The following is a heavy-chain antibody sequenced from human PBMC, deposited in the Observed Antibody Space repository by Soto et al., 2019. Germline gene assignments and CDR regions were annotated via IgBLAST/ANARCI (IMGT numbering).Heavy chain of an antibody. V-gene: IGHV3-33*01. D-gene: IGHD1-1*01. Sequence: QVQLVESGGGVVQPGRSLRLSCAASGFTFSSYGMHWVRQAPGKGLEWVAVIWYDGSNKYYADSVKGRFIISRDNSKNTLYLQMNSLRAEDTAVYYCGRGQLAFYYYYYMDVWGKGTTVTVSS. J-gene: IGHJ6*03. CDR2: IWYDGSNK. CDR3: GRGQLAFYYYYYMDV. CDR1: GFTFSSYG.